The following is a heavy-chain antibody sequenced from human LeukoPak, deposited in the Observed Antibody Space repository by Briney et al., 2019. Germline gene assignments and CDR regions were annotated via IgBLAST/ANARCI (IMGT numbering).Heavy chain of an antibody. CDR1: GGSISSDNYS. CDR2: VYTSGST. V-gene: IGHV4-61*02. Sequence: SETLSLTCTVSGGSISSDNYSWSWIRQPAGKGLEWIGRVYTSGSTNYNPSLKSRVTISVDTSKNQFSLKLSSVTAADTAVYYCAREGDSNSVGWFDPWGQGTLVTVSS. D-gene: IGHD6-13*01. CDR3: AREGDSNSVGWFDP. J-gene: IGHJ5*02.